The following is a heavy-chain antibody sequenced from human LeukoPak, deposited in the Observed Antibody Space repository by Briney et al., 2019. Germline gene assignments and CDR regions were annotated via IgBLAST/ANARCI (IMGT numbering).Heavy chain of an antibody. CDR3: ARSGDGDFARATYYYYYYGMDV. Sequence: KPSETLSLTCSVSGDYISRYYWSWIRQPPGKGLEWIGYIYGTGSTNYNPSLKSRVTISVDTSKNQFSLRLSYVTAADTAVCYCARSGDGDFARATYYYYYYGMDVWGQGTTVTVSS. J-gene: IGHJ6*02. D-gene: IGHD4-17*01. V-gene: IGHV4-59*01. CDR1: GDYISRYY. CDR2: IYGTGST.